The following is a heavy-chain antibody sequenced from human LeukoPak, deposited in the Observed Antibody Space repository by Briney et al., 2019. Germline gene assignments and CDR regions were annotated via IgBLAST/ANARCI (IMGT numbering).Heavy chain of an antibody. J-gene: IGHJ6*03. CDR2: IYYSGST. Sequence: WIRQPPGKGLEWIGSIYYSGSTYYNPSLKSRVTISVDTSKNQFSLKLSCVTAADEAVYYCARDRKSGYRYYYMDVWGKGTTVTVSS. D-gene: IGHD5-18*01. CDR3: ARDRKSGYRYYYMDV. V-gene: IGHV4-39*07.